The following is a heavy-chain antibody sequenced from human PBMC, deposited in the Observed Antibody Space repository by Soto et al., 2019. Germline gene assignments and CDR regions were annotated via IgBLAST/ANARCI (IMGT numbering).Heavy chain of an antibody. Sequence: SQTLSLTCVISGDSVSNNSTAWGWFRQSPSRGLEWLGRIYFRSRWYNDYAISVKSRINLNPDTSKNQFSLHLTSVTPEDAAVYYCARGNSAIRAFDVWGQGTMVTVSS. CDR2: IYFRSRWYN. CDR3: ARGNSAIRAFDV. CDR1: GDSVSNNSTA. D-gene: IGHD4-17*01. V-gene: IGHV6-1*01. J-gene: IGHJ3*01.